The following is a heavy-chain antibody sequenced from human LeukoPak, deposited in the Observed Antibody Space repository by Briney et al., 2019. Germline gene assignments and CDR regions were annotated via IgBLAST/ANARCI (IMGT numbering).Heavy chain of an antibody. J-gene: IGHJ6*02. CDR3: AKGGPMVSYYGMHV. CDR1: GFTFSSYA. D-gene: IGHD3-10*01. V-gene: IGHV3-23*01. CDR2: ISGSGGST. Sequence: GGSLRLSCAASGFTFSSYAMSWVRQAPGKGLEWVSTISGSGGSTYYADSVKGRFTISRDNSKNTLYLQMNSLRAEDTAVYYCAKGGPMVSYYGMHVWGQGTTVTVSS.